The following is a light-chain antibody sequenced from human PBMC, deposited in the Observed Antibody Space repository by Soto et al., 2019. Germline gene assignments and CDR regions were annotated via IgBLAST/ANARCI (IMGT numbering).Light chain of an antibody. CDR3: NSYTNTDTFWV. Sequence: QSALTQPASVSGSPGQSITISCTGTSSDVGGYNHVSWYQQHSGKVPKVISYEVSNRPSGVSDRFSGSKSGNTASLTISGLQPEDEADYYCNSYTNTDTFWVFGGGTKVTVL. CDR2: EVS. V-gene: IGLV2-14*01. CDR1: SSDVGGYNH. J-gene: IGLJ3*02.